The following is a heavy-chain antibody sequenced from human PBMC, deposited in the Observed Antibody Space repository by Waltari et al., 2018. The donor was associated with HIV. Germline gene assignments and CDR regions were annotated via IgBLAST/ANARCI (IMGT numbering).Heavy chain of an antibody. V-gene: IGHV4-31*03. CDR2: IYYSGST. Sequence: QVQLQESGPGLVQPSQTLSLTCTVSGGSIRSGGYYWRWIRQHPGKGLEWIGYIYYSGSTYYNPSLKSRVTISVDTSKNQFSLKLSSVTAADTAVYYCASTHCSSTSCYADWYFDLWGRGTLVTVSS. CDR3: ASTHCSSTSCYADWYFDL. D-gene: IGHD2-2*01. J-gene: IGHJ2*01. CDR1: GGSIRSGGYY.